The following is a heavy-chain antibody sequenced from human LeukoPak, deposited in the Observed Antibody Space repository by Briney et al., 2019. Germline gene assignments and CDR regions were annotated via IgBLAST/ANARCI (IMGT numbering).Heavy chain of an antibody. J-gene: IGHJ4*02. CDR2: ISGSGGST. CDR3: AKDHGYCSSTSCYPSENY. Sequence: GGSLRLSCAASGFTFSSYAMSWVRQAPGKGLEWVSAISGSGGSTYYADSVKGRFTISRDNSKNTLYLQMNSLRAEDTAVYHCAKDHGYCSSTSCYPSENYWGQGTLVTVSS. CDR1: GFTFSSYA. V-gene: IGHV3-23*01. D-gene: IGHD2-2*01.